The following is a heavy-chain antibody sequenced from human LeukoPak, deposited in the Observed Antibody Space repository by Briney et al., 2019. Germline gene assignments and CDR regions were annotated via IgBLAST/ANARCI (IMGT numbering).Heavy chain of an antibody. J-gene: IGHJ5*02. D-gene: IGHD6-13*01. CDR3: ARAEHHIAAAADLNWFDP. V-gene: IGHV1-69*05. CDR1: GGTFSSYA. Sequence: SVKVSCKASGGTFSSYAISWVRQAPRQGLEWMGGIIPIFGTANYAQKFQGRVTITTDESTSTAYMELSSLRSEDTAVYYCARAEHHIAAAADLNWFDPWGQGTLVTVSS. CDR2: IIPIFGTA.